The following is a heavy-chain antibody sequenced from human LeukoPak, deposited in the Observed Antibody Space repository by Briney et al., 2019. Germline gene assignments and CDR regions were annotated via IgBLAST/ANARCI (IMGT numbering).Heavy chain of an antibody. CDR1: VRSLYPYY. Sequence: ADPLSPPCSVWVRSLYPYYWRCLRAPPGRGVEGIVYVYYSGATKYKASLKSRVTISLERSKNQFSVRLSSVTAADTAVYYCARGVAVTGLYCFDLWGQGTRVTVSS. CDR3: ARGVAVTGLYCFDL. CDR2: VYYSGAT. J-gene: IGHJ4*02. V-gene: IGHV4-59*08. D-gene: IGHD6-19*01.